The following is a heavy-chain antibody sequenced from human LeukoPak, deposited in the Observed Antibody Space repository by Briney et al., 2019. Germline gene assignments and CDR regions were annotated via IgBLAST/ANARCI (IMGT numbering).Heavy chain of an antibody. V-gene: IGHV3-7*01. J-gene: IGHJ3*02. CDR3: ARDWDYYGSGSYYSHDAFDI. D-gene: IGHD3-10*01. CDR1: GFTFSSYW. CDR2: IKQDGSEK. Sequence: PGGSLRLSCAASGFTFSSYWMSWVRQAPRKGLEWVANIKQDGSEKYYVDSVKGRFTISRDNAKNSLYLQMNSLRAEDTAVYYCARDWDYYGSGSYYSHDAFDIWGQGTMVTVSS.